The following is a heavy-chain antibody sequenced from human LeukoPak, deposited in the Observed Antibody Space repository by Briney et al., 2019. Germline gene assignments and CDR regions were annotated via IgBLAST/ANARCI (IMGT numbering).Heavy chain of an antibody. Sequence: TGGSLRLSCAASGFTFSSYAMSWVRQAPGKGLEWVSGISGSGGSTYYADSVKGRFTISRDNSKNTLYLQMNSLRAEDTAVYYCAKMVVVVLPAPQDYWGQGSLVTVSS. CDR3: AKMVVVVLPAPQDY. D-gene: IGHD2-15*01. V-gene: IGHV3-23*01. CDR1: GFTFSSYA. J-gene: IGHJ4*02. CDR2: ISGSGGST.